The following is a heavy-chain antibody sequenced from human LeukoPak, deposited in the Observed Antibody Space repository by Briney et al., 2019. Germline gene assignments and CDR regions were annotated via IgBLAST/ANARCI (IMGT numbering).Heavy chain of an antibody. D-gene: IGHD3-3*01. CDR2: MNPNSGNT. J-gene: IGHJ4*02. CDR1: GYTFTSYD. V-gene: IGHV1-8*03. CDR3: ARAQVQAYYDFWSGYSDGFDY. Sequence: ASVKVSCKASGYTFTSYDINWVRQATGQGLEWMGWMNPNSGNTGYAQKFQGRVTITRNTSISTAYMELSSPRSEDTAVYYCARAQVQAYYDFWSGYSDGFDYWGQGTLVTVSS.